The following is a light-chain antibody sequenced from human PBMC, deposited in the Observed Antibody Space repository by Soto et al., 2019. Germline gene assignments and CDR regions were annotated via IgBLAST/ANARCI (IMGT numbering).Light chain of an antibody. CDR2: EVN. CDR1: SSDVGGYNY. V-gene: IGLV2-14*01. Sequence: QSVLTQPASVSGSPGQSITISCTGTSSDVGGYNYVSWYQQHPGKAPKLMIYEVNNRPSGVSTRFSGSKSGNTASLTISGLQAEDEADYYCSSYTSTSTYVFGTGTKLTVL. CDR3: SSYTSTSTYV. J-gene: IGLJ1*01.